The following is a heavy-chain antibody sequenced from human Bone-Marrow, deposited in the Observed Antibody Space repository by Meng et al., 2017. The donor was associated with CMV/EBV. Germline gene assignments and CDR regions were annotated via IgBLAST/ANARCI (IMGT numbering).Heavy chain of an antibody. D-gene: IGHD6-19*01. CDR2: INHSGST. CDR3: AREGHNSSGWSR. V-gene: IGHV4-34*01. Sequence: QGPLKQGGGGLLKPSETLSLTCAVYGGSFSGYYWSWIRQPPGKGLEWIGEINHSGSTNYNPSLKSRVTISVDTSKNQFSLKLSSVTAADTAVYYCAREGHNSSGWSRWGQGTLVTVSS. J-gene: IGHJ4*02. CDR1: GGSFSGYY.